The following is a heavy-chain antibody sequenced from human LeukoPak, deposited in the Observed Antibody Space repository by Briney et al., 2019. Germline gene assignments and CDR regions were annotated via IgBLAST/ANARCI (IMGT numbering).Heavy chain of an antibody. CDR3: ARTYYDFWSGYPKGDYLDY. J-gene: IGHJ4*02. CDR1: GFTFSSYG. V-gene: IGHV3-33*01. D-gene: IGHD3-3*01. CDR2: IWYDGSNK. Sequence: PGGSLRLSCAASGFTFSSYGMHWVRQAPGKGLEWVTVIWYDGSNKYYADSVKGRFTISRDNSENTLYLQMNSLRAEDTAVYYCARTYYDFWSGYPKGDYLDYWGQGTLVTVSS.